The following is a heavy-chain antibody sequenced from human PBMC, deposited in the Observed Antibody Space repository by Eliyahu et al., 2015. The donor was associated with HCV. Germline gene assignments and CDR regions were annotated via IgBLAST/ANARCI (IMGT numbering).Heavy chain of an antibody. D-gene: IGHD3-3*01. V-gene: IGHV3-23*01. J-gene: IGHJ3*02. CDR1: GFXFSSXA. Sequence: EVQLLESGGGLVQPGGSLRLSCAASGFXFSSXAMSWVRQAPGKGLXWVSAISGSXGSTYYADSXKGRFTISRDNSKNTLYLQMNSLRAEDTAVYYCAKDSNVLRFLEWSRGDAFDIWGQGTMVTVSS. CDR3: AKDSNVLRFLEWSRGDAFDI. CDR2: ISGSXGST.